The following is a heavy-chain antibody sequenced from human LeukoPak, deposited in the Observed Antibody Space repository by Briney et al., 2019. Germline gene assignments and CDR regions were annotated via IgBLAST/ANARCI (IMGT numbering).Heavy chain of an antibody. Sequence: GGSPRLSCAASGFTFSTYLMHWVRQAPGKGLVWVSRIHGDGISTTYADSVKGRFTISRDNAKNTLYLQMNSLRAEDTAVYFCASGELDSLYYFGYWGQGTLVTVSS. CDR2: IHGDGIST. V-gene: IGHV3-74*01. D-gene: IGHD1-1*01. CDR3: ASGELDSLYYFGY. J-gene: IGHJ4*02. CDR1: GFTFSTYL.